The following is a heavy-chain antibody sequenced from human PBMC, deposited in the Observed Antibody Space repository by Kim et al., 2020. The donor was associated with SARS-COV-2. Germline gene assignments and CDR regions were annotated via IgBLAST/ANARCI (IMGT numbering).Heavy chain of an antibody. Sequence: SETLSLTCAVYGGSFSGYYWSWIRQPPGKGLEWIGEIIHSGSTNYKPSLKSRVTVSADMSKNQLSLKLSSVTAADTAVYYCARGRGSIRLYGGSSPRAFVIWGQGTMVTVSS. CDR3: ARGRGSIRLYGGSSPRAFVI. D-gene: IGHD1-26*01. V-gene: IGHV4-34*01. J-gene: IGHJ3*02. CDR2: IIHSGST. CDR1: GGSFSGYY.